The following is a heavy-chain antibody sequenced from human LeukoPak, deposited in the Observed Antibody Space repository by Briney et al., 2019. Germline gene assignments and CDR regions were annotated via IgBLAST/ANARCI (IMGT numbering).Heavy chain of an antibody. CDR2: ISYDANIGSNK. CDR1: GFTFSRYA. J-gene: IGHJ4*02. CDR3: AKGHYYGSGSLDY. D-gene: IGHD3-10*01. Sequence: SGGSLRLSCATSGFTFSRYAMHWVRQAPGKGLEWVALISYDANIGSNKYYADSVKGRFTISRDNSKNTLYVQMNSLRAEDTAVHYCAKGHYYGSGSLDYWGQGTLVTVSS. V-gene: IGHV3-30-3*01.